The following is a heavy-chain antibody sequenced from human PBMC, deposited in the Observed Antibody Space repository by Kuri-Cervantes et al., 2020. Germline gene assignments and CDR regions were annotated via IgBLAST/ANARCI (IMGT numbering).Heavy chain of an antibody. D-gene: IGHD3-10*01. V-gene: IGHV3-30*18. CDR1: GFTFSSYG. J-gene: IGHJ6*02. Sequence: GGSLRLSCAASGFTFSSYGMHWVRQAPGKGLEWVAVISYDGSNKYYADSVKGRFTISRDNSKNTLYLQMNSLRAEDTAVYCCAKDSLRYYYCGMDVWGQGTTVTVSS. CDR3: AKDSLRYYYCGMDV. CDR2: ISYDGSNK.